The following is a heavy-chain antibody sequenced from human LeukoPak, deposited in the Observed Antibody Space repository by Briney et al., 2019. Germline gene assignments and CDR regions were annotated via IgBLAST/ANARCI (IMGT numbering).Heavy chain of an antibody. CDR1: GGSISSSNW. D-gene: IGHD3-10*01. V-gene: IGHV4-4*02. Sequence: SEALSLTCAVSGGSISSSNWWSWVRQPPGKGLEWIGEIYHSGSTYYNPSLKSRVTISVDTSKNQFSLKLSSVTAADTAVYYCARNRYYYGSGNYGVPNWFDPWGQGTLVTVSS. J-gene: IGHJ5*02. CDR3: ARNRYYYGSGNYGVPNWFDP. CDR2: IYHSGST.